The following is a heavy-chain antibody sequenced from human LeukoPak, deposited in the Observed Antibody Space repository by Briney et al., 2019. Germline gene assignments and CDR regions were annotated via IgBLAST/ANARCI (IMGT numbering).Heavy chain of an antibody. D-gene: IGHD1-7*01. Sequence: GGSLRLSCAASGFTFTTYSMNWLRQAPEKGLEWVSYISSSSGTIYYADSVKGRFTISRDNAKNSLYLQMNSLMAEDTAVYYCARGSGGWNYEDYWGQGTLVTVSS. V-gene: IGHV3-48*01. CDR1: GFTFTTYS. CDR2: ISSSSGTI. J-gene: IGHJ4*02. CDR3: ARGSGGWNYEDY.